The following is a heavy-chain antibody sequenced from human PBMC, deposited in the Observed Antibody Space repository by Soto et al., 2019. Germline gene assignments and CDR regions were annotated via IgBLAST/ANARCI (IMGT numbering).Heavy chain of an antibody. Sequence: GGSLRLSCAASGFTISSYSMNWVRQAPGKGLEWVSYISSSSSTIYYADSVKGRLTISRDNPKNTMYLQMNSLRAEDTAVYFCAKTTDGWFSAFEIWGQGTVVTVSS. J-gene: IGHJ3*02. CDR1: GFTISSYS. D-gene: IGHD6-19*01. CDR3: AKTTDGWFSAFEI. V-gene: IGHV3-48*01. CDR2: ISSSSSTI.